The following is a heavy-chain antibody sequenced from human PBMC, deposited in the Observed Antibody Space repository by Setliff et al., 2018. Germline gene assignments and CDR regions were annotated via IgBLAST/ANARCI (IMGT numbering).Heavy chain of an antibody. Sequence: SETLSLTCTVSDGSLSTYYWSWIRQPPGKGLEFIGTIYHSGSTYYNPSLKSRVTISVDTSENQFSLELTSVTAADTAVYYCARSRTIAVKGGVFAVWGRGTLVTVS. J-gene: IGHJ2*01. CDR2: IYHSGST. V-gene: IGHV4-59*12. CDR1: DGSLSTYY. CDR3: ARSRTIAVKGGVFAV. D-gene: IGHD6-19*01.